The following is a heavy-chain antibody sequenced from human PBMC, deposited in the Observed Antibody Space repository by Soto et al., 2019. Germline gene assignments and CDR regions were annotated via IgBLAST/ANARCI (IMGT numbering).Heavy chain of an antibody. J-gene: IGHJ4*02. CDR2: IIPIFGTA. CDR1: GGTFSSYA. CDR3: ARECDCSSTSCYGSRSRYFDY. Sequence: GASVKVSCKASGGTFSSYALSWVRQAPGQGLEWMGGIIPIFGTANYAQKFQGRVTITADESTSTAYMELRSLRSDDTAVYYCARECDCSSTSCYGSRSRYFDYWGQGTLVNVSS. D-gene: IGHD2-2*01. V-gene: IGHV1-69*13.